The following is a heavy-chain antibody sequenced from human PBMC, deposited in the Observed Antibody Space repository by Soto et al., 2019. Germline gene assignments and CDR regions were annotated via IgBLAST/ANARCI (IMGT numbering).Heavy chain of an antibody. CDR3: ARVYTYYDILTGFDYYYGMDV. CDR2: IYYSGST. J-gene: IGHJ6*02. Sequence: SETLSLTCTVSGGSISSYYWSWIRQPPGKGLEWIGYIYYSGSTNYNPSLKSRVTISVDTSKNQFSLKLSSVTAADTAVYYCARVYTYYDILTGFDYYYGMDVWGQGTTVTVSS. CDR1: GGSISSYY. D-gene: IGHD3-9*01. V-gene: IGHV4-59*01.